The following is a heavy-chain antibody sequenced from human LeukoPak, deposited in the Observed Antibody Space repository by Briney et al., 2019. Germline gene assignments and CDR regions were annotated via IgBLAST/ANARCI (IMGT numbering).Heavy chain of an antibody. CDR1: GGSISSSSYY. J-gene: IGHJ5*02. V-gene: IGHV4-39*07. D-gene: IGHD3-10*01. CDR3: ARGVLWFGEYFGFDP. Sequence: SETLSLTCIVSGGSISSSSYYWGWIRQPPGKGLEWIGSIYYSGSTYYNPSLKSRVTISVDTSKNQFSLKLSSVTAADTAVYYCARGVLWFGEYFGFDPWGQGTLVTVSS. CDR2: IYYSGST.